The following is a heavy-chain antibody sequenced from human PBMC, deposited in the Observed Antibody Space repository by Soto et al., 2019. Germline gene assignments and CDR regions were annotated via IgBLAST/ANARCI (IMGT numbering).Heavy chain of an antibody. CDR1: GYAFTSYS. CDR3: VKEPGGYRYAGSHQAGT. Sequence: XSVKGSWKASGYAFTSYSVSWVRQAPGQGLEWMGWISGYNGNTNYAQKFLGRLTVTTDTPTSTAYMDLTSLKSDDTDVYYCVKEPGGYRYAGSHQAGTRGQGNLVTAYS. V-gene: IGHV1-18*01. D-gene: IGHD5-12*01. CDR2: ISGYNGNT. J-gene: IGHJ4*02.